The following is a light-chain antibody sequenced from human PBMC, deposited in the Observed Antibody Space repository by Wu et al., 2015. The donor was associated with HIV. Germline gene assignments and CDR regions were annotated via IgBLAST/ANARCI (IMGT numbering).Light chain of an antibody. CDR3: QQSYSTPQT. V-gene: IGKV1-39*01. J-gene: IGKJ1*01. CDR2: AAS. CDR1: QSISSY. Sequence: DIQMTQSPSSLSASVGDRVTITCRVSQSISSYLNWYLQKPGKAPKLLIYAASSLQSGVPSRFSGSGSGTDFTLTISSLQPEDFATYYCQQSYSTPQTFGQGTKVEIK.